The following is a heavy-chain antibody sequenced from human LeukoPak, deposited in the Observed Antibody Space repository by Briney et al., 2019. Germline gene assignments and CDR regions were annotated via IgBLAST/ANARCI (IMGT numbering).Heavy chain of an antibody. CDR1: GFTFSTYG. V-gene: IGHV3-30*03. Sequence: GGSLRLSCAASGFTFSTYGVHWVRQAPGKGLEWVALISYDGSNKYYADSVKGRFTISRDNSKNTLYLQMNSLRAEDTAVYYCARDKYSSSSYYFDYWGQGTLVTVSS. CDR3: ARDKYSSSSYYFDY. D-gene: IGHD6-6*01. J-gene: IGHJ4*02. CDR2: ISYDGSNK.